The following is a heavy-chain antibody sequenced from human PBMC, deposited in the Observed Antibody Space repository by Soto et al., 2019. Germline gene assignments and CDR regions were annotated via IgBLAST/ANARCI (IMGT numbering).Heavy chain of an antibody. V-gene: IGHV1-8*01. CDR1: GYTFTSYD. CDR3: ARARRIAGGGGFEP. Sequence: QVQLVQSGAEVKKPGASVKVSCKASGYTFTSYDVNWVRQATGQGLEWMGWMNPNSGNTGYAQKFQGRVTMTRNTSISTAYMELSSLRSEDTAVDSCARARRIAGGGGFEPWGQGTLVTVSS. D-gene: IGHD2-21*01. CDR2: MNPNSGNT. J-gene: IGHJ5*02.